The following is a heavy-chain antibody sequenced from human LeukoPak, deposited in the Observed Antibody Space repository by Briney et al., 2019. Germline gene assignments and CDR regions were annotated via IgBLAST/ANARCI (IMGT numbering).Heavy chain of an antibody. D-gene: IGHD3-9*01. CDR1: GGTFSSYA. CDR3: ARDRGYDILTGYYPGPFDY. J-gene: IGHJ4*02. Sequence: GSSVKVSCKASGGTFSSYAISWVRQAPGQGLASMGGIIPIFGTANYAQKFQGRVTITTGESTSTAYMELSSLRSEDTAVYYCARDRGYDILTGYYPGPFDYWGQGTLVTVSS. CDR2: IIPIFGTA. V-gene: IGHV1-69*05.